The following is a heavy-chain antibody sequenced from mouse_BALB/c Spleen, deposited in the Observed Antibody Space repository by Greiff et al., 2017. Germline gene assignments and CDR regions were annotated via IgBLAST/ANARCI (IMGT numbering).Heavy chain of an antibody. D-gene: IGHD2-1*01. J-gene: IGHJ3*01. CDR2: ISSGGSYT. CDR1: GFTFSSYG. CDR3: AREHGNYGAWFAY. V-gene: IGHV5-6*01. Sequence: EVHLVESGGDLVKPGGSLKLSCAASGFTFSSYGMSWVRQTPDKRLEWVATISSGGSYTYYPDSVKGRFTISRDNAKNTLYLQMSSLKSEDTAMYYCAREHGNYGAWFAYWGQGTLVTVSA.